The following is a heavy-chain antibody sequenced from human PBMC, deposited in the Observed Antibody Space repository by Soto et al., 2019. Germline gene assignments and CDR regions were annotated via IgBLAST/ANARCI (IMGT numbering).Heavy chain of an antibody. J-gene: IGHJ6*02. D-gene: IGHD3-3*01. CDR2: IYYSGST. Sequence: SDTLSLTCTVSGGSISSYYWSWIRQPPGKGLEWIGYIYYSGSTNYNPSLKSRVTISVDTSKNQFSLKLSSVTAADTAVYYCARAPAPYYDFWSGYRTLYYYYGMDVWGQGTTVTVSS. CDR3: ARAPAPYYDFWSGYRTLYYYYGMDV. V-gene: IGHV4-59*01. CDR1: GGSISSYY.